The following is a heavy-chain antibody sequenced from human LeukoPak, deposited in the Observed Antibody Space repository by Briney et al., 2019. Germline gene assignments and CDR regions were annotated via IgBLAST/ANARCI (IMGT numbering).Heavy chain of an antibody. D-gene: IGHD6-13*01. CDR3: ARWSPWGIAAAGEYFGY. V-gene: IGHV3-7*03. CDR2: IKQDGSEK. Sequence: GGSLRLSCAASGSTFSSYWMSWVRQAPGKGLEWVANIKQDGSEKYYVDSVKGRFTISRDNAKNSLYLQMNSLRAEDTAVYYCARWSPWGIAAAGEYFGYWGQGTLVTVSS. J-gene: IGHJ4*02. CDR1: GSTFSSYW.